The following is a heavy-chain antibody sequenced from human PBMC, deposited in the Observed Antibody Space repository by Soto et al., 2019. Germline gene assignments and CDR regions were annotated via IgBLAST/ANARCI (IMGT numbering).Heavy chain of an antibody. D-gene: IGHD2-15*01. CDR1: GGSISSSSYY. CDR3: ARRDLLCSCGSCYDLFAI. V-gene: IGHV4-39*01. J-gene: IGHJ3*02. CDR2: IYYSGST. Sequence: PSETLSLTSTVSGGSISSSSYYWGWIRQPPGKGLEWIGSIYYSGSTYYNPSLKSRVTISVDTSKNQFSLKLSSVTAADTAVYYCARRDLLCSCGSCYDLFAIWGQGSMVIVSS.